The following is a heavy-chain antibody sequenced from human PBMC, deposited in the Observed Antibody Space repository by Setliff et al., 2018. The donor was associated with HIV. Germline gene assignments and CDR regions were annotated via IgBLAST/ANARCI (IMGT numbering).Heavy chain of an antibody. Sequence: ASVKVSCKASGGPFTSSSIGWVRQAPGQGLEWMGRIIPILGVPRYAQKFQGRVTITADKSTSTSYMHLSSLRAEDTAVYYCATDCAVVGGTGSLDSWGQGTLVTVSS. J-gene: IGHJ4*02. CDR2: IIPILGVP. CDR3: ATDCAVVGGTGSLDS. D-gene: IGHD1-26*01. CDR1: GGPFTSSS. V-gene: IGHV1-69*04.